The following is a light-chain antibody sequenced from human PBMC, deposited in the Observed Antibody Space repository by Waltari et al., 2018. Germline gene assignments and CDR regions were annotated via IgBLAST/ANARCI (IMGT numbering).Light chain of an antibody. CDR2: STD. Sequence: SSELTQDPAVSVALGQTVRITCQGDSLRTYSADWYQQRPGQAPILVLFSTDDRPSGIPDRFSGSSLRDTASLTITGTQAEDEADYYCASRDPTANAVVFGGGTKLTVL. CDR3: ASRDPTANAVV. CDR1: SLRTYS. J-gene: IGLJ2*01. V-gene: IGLV3-19*01.